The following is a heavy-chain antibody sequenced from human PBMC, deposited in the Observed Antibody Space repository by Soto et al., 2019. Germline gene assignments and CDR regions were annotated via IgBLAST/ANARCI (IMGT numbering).Heavy chain of an antibody. V-gene: IGHV4-39*01. J-gene: IGHJ4*02. CDR3: ARLQIVSHGQIDY. Sequence: QLQLQESGPGLVKPSETLSLTCTVSGGSISSSSYYWGWIRQPPGKGLEWIGSIYYSGSTYYNPSLKSRVTISVDTSKNQFSLKLSSVTAADTAVYYCARLQIVSHGQIDYWGQGTLVTVSS. CDR1: GGSISSSSYY. CDR2: IYYSGST. D-gene: IGHD1-1*01.